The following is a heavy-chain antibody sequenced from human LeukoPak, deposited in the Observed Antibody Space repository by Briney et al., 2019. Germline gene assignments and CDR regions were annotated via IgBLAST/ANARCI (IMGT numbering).Heavy chain of an antibody. V-gene: IGHV3-30*18. CDR2: ISYDGSNK. CDR3: AKEPRYCSSTSCYYYYYYGMDV. D-gene: IGHD2-2*01. Sequence: PGGSLRLSCAASGFTFSSYDMHWVRQAPGKGLEWVAVISYDGSNKYYADSVKGRFTISRDNSKNTLYLQMNSLRAEDTAVYYCAKEPRYCSSTSCYYYYYYGMDVWGQGTTVTVSS. J-gene: IGHJ6*02. CDR1: GFTFSSYD.